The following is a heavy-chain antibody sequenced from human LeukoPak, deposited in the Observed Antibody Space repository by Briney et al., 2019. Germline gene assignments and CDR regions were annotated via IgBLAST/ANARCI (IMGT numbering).Heavy chain of an antibody. D-gene: IGHD6-13*01. CDR2: IYTSGST. V-gene: IGHV4-4*07. CDR1: GGSISSYY. J-gene: IGHJ5*02. CDR3: ARESTFSSSSTTWFDP. Sequence: SETLSLTCTVSGGSISSYYWSWIRQPAGKGLEWIGRIYTSGSTNYNPSLKSRVTISVDTSKNQFSLKLSSVTAADTAVYYCARESTFSSSSTTWFDPWGQGTLVTVSS.